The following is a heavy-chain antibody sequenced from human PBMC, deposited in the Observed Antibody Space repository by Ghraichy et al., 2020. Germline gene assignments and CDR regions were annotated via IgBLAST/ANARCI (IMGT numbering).Heavy chain of an antibody. J-gene: IGHJ6*02. Sequence: SETLSLTCTVSGGSISSSSYYWGWIRQPPGKGLEWIGSIYYSGSTYYNQSLKSRVTISVDTSKNQFSLKLSSVTAADTAVNYCARHPASWASIYYYYGMDVWGQGTTVTVSS. CDR1: GGSISSSSYY. CDR2: IYYSGST. V-gene: IGHV4-39*01. D-gene: IGHD2-2*01. CDR3: ARHPASWASIYYYYGMDV.